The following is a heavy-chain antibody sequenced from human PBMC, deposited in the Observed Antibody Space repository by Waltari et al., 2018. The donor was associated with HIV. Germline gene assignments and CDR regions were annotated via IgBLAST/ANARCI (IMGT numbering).Heavy chain of an antibody. CDR2: IYTSGST. Sequence: QVQLQESGPGLVKPSQTLSLTCTVSGGSISSGSYYWSWIRQPAGKGLEWIGRIYTSGSTNYNPSLKSRVTISVDTSKNQFSLKLSSVIAADTAVYYCARGDIVVVPAANPYYYGMDVWGQGTTVTVSS. V-gene: IGHV4-61*02. CDR3: ARGDIVVVPAANPYYYGMDV. J-gene: IGHJ6*02. D-gene: IGHD2-2*01. CDR1: GGSISSGSYY.